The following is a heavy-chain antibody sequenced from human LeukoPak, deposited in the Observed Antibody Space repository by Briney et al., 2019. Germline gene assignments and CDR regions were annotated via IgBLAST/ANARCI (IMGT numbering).Heavy chain of an antibody. CDR1: GGTFSSYA. D-gene: IGHD4-23*01. J-gene: IGHJ3*02. CDR2: IIPILGIA. CDR3: ARGDYGGNNDAFDI. Sequence: SVKVSCKASGGTFSSYAISWVRQAPGQGLEWMGRIIPILGIANYAQKFQGRGTITADKSTSTAYMELSSLRSEHTAVYYCARGDYGGNNDAFDIWGHGTMVTVSS. V-gene: IGHV1-69*04.